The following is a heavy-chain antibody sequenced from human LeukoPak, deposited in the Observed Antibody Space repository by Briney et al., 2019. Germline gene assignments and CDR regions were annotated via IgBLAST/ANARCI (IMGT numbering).Heavy chain of an antibody. CDR2: IKEDGSEK. CDR1: GFPFSSYW. J-gene: IGHJ4*02. D-gene: IGHD6-25*01. CDR3: ARGSSAPDY. V-gene: IGHV3-7*04. Sequence: GGSLRLSCAASGFPFSSYWMSWVRQTLGKGLEWVANIKEDGSEKYYVDSVKGRFTISRDNAKNSLYLQMNSLRAEDTAVYYCARGSSAPDYWGQGTLVTVSS.